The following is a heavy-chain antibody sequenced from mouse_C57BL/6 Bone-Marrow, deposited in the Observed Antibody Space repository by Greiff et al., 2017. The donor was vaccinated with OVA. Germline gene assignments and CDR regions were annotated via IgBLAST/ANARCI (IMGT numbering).Heavy chain of an antibody. V-gene: IGHV2-2*01. D-gene: IGHD2-1*01. CDR1: GFSLTSYG. CDR2: IWSGGST. Sequence: VQLQQSGPGLVQPSQSLSITCTVSGFSLTSYGVHWVRQSPGKGLEWLGVIWSGGSTDYNAAFISRLSISKDNSKSQVFFKMNRLPADDTAIYYCARNMGYGNYVDFDYWGQGTTLTVSS. J-gene: IGHJ2*01. CDR3: ARNMGYGNYVDFDY.